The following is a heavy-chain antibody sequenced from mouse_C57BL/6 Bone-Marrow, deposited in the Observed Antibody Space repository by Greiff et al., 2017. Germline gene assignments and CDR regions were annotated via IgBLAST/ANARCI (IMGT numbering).Heavy chain of an antibody. Sequence: EVQLVESGGGLVKPGGSLKLSCAASGFTFSSYTMSWVRQTPEKRLEWVATISGGGGNTYYPDSVKGRFTISRDNAKNTLYLQMSSLRSEDTALYYCARSLITTVVPYFDVWGTGTTVTVSS. CDR1: GFTFSSYT. V-gene: IGHV5-9*01. CDR2: ISGGGGNT. CDR3: ARSLITTVVPYFDV. D-gene: IGHD1-1*01. J-gene: IGHJ1*03.